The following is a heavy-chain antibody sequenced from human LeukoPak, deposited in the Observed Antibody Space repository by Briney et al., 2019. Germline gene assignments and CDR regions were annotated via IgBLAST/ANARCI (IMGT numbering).Heavy chain of an antibody. J-gene: IGHJ3*02. CDR1: GGTFSSYA. Sequence: SVKVSCKASGGTFSSYAISWVRQAPGQGLEWMGRIIPILGIANYAQKFQGRVTITADKSTSTAYMELSSLRSEDTAVYYCARDLSRLRFFSDAFDIWGQGTMVTVSS. CDR3: ARDLSRLRFFSDAFDI. D-gene: IGHD3-3*01. CDR2: IIPILGIA. V-gene: IGHV1-69*04.